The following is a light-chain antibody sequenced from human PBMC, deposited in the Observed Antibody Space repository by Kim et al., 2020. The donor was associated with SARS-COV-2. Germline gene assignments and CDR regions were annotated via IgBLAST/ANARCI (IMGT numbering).Light chain of an antibody. V-gene: IGKV1-12*01. Sequence: ASVGDRFTITCRATEDVATYLAWYQQRPGKAPKLLIYGASSLQSEVPSSFIGSGSGTEYTLTISSLQPEDLATYYCQQMHTFPFTFGPGTKVDIK. CDR2: GAS. J-gene: IGKJ3*01. CDR1: EDVATY. CDR3: QQMHTFPFT.